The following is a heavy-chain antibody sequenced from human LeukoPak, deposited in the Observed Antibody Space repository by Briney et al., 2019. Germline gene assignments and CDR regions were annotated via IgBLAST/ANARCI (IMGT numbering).Heavy chain of an antibody. V-gene: IGHV1-46*01. CDR1: GYTFTSYY. CDR3: AGAFGSASFDY. J-gene: IGHJ4*02. Sequence: ASVKVSCKASGYTFTSYYMHWGRQAPGQGLEWMGIINPSGGSTSYAQKFQGRVTMTRDMSTSTVYMELSSLRSEDTAVYYCAGAFGSASFDYWGQGTLVTVSS. CDR2: INPSGGST. D-gene: IGHD3-10*01.